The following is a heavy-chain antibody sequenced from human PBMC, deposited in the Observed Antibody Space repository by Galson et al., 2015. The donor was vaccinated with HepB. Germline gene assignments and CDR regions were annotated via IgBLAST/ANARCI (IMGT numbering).Heavy chain of an antibody. Sequence: SLRLSCAASGFTFSSYGMNWVRQAPGKGLEWVSSITSSSSYVYYADSVQGRFTISRDNAKNSLYLQMISLRAEDTAVYYCARARDIVVVPAASYAFDLWGQGTMLTVSS. CDR2: ITSSSSYV. V-gene: IGHV3-21*01. CDR1: GFTFSSYG. J-gene: IGHJ3*01. CDR3: ARARDIVVVPAASYAFDL. D-gene: IGHD2-2*01.